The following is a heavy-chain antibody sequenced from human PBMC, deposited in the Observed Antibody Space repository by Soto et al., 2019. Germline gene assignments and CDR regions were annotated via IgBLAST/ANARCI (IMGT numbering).Heavy chain of an antibody. CDR2: ISDSSSTI. CDR3: ARDDYPYYDDSSGYHFDY. Sequence: GGSLRLSCAASGFTFSSYPMHWVRQAPGKGLEWVSYISDSSSTIHYADSVKGRFTISRDNAKNSLYLQMNSLRAEDTAVYYCARDDYPYYDDSSGYHFDYWGQGALVTVSS. J-gene: IGHJ4*02. V-gene: IGHV3-48*01. CDR1: GFTFSSYP. D-gene: IGHD3-22*01.